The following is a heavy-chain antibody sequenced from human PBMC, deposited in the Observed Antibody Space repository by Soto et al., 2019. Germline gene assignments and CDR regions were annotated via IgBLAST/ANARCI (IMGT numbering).Heavy chain of an antibody. J-gene: IGHJ6*02. V-gene: IGHV3-21*01. D-gene: IGHD3-3*01. CDR2: ISSSSSYI. CDR1: GFTFSSYS. Sequence: GSLRLSCAASGFTFSSYSMNWVRQAPGKGLEWVSSISSSSSYIYYADSVKGRFTISRDNAKNSLYLQMNSLRAEDTAVYYCARDFTIFGVVPGYYYGMDVWGQGTTVTVSS. CDR3: ARDFTIFGVVPGYYYGMDV.